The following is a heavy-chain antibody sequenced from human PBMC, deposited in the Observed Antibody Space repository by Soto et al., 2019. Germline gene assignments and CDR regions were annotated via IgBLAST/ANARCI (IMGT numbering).Heavy chain of an antibody. CDR3: ATSGSGVYATDFDYYGMDV. Sequence: ASVKVSCKVSGYTLPELSMHWVRQAPGKGLEWKGGFDPEDGETIYVQKFQGRVTMTEDTSTDTAYMELSSLRSEDTAVYYCATSGSGVYATDFDYYGMDVWGQGTTVTVSS. CDR2: FDPEDGET. J-gene: IGHJ6*02. CDR1: GYTLPELS. V-gene: IGHV1-24*01. D-gene: IGHD2-8*01.